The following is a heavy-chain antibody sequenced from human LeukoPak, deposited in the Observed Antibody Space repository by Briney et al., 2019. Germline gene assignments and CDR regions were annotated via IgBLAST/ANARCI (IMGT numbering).Heavy chain of an antibody. J-gene: IGHJ4*02. CDR2: INPNSGGT. V-gene: IGHV1-2*02. Sequence: ASVKVSCKASGYTFTGYYMHWVRQAPGQGLEWMGWINPNSGGTNYAQKLQGRVTMTTDTSTSTAYMELRSLRSDDTAVYYCASLRTTVTPYFDYWGQGTLVTVSS. CDR1: GYTFTGYY. CDR3: ASLRTTVTPYFDY. D-gene: IGHD4-17*01.